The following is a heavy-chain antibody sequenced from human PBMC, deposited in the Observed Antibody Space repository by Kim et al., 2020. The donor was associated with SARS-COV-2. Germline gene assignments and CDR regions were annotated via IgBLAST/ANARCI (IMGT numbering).Heavy chain of an antibody. Sequence: SGPTLVKPTQTLTLTCTFSGFSLSTSGVGVGWIRQPPGKALEWLALIYWDDDKRYSPSLKSRLTITKDTSKNQVVLTMTNMDPVDTATYYCAHTRLPKYYYYYYGMDVWGQGTTVTVSS. CDR3: AHTRLPKYYYYYYGMDV. J-gene: IGHJ6*02. CDR1: GFSLSTSGVG. V-gene: IGHV2-5*02. CDR2: IYWDDDK.